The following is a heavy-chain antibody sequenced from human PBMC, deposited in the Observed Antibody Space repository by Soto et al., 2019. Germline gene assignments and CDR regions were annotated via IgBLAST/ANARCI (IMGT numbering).Heavy chain of an antibody. CDR1: GGSISSYY. CDR2: IYYSGST. D-gene: IGHD2-15*01. CDR3: ARGRYCSGGSCYPNNWFDP. V-gene: IGHV4-59*01. J-gene: IGHJ5*02. Sequence: SETLSLTCTVSGGSISSYYWSWIRQPPGKGLEWIGYIYYSGSTNYNPSLKSRVTISVDTSKNQFSLKLSSVTAADTAVYYCARGRYCSGGSCYPNNWFDPWGQGTLVTVSS.